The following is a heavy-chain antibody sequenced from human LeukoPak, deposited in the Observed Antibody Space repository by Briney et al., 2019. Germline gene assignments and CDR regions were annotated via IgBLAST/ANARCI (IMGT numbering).Heavy chain of an antibody. CDR1: GYTFTSYG. D-gene: IGHD3-22*01. CDR3: ARANPTYYYDSSGYYSSAFDI. V-gene: IGHV1-18*01. Sequence: ASVKVSCKASGYTFTSYGISWVRQAPGQGLEWMGWISAYNGNTNYAQKLQGRVTMTTDTSTSTAYMELRSLRSDDTAVYYCARANPTYYYDSSGYYSSAFDIWGQGTMVTVSS. J-gene: IGHJ3*02. CDR2: ISAYNGNT.